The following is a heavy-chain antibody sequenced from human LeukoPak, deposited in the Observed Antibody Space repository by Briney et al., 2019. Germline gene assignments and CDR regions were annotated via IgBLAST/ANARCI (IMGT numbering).Heavy chain of an antibody. J-gene: IGHJ4*02. CDR2: ISSSSSTI. V-gene: IGHV3-48*01. Sequence: GGSLRLSCAASGFTFSSYSMNWVRQAPGKGLEWVSYISSSSSTIYYADSVKGRFTISRDNAKNSLYLQLNRLRAEDTAVYYCARVLHKRNYDSSDYYGFWGQGTLVTVSS. D-gene: IGHD3-22*01. CDR1: GFTFSSYS. CDR3: ARVLHKRNYDSSDYYGF.